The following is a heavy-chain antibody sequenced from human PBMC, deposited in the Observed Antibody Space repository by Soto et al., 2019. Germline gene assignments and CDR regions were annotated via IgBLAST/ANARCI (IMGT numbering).Heavy chain of an antibody. V-gene: IGHV3-21*01. CDR1: EFTFSSYN. D-gene: IGHD4-17*01. CDR3: ARDGGPSYGDYSTGNFDY. CDR2: ISSSSSYI. Sequence: EVQLVESGGGLVKPGGSLRLSCAASEFTFSSYNMNWVRQAPGKGLEWVSSISSSSSYIYYADSVKGRFTISRDNAKNSLFLQMNSLRAEDTAVYYCARDGGPSYGDYSTGNFDYWGQGTLVTVSS. J-gene: IGHJ4*02.